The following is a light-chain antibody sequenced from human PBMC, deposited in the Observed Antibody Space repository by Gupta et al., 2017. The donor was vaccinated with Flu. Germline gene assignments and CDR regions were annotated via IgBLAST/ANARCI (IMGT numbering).Light chain of an antibody. V-gene: IGKV3-11*01. CDR1: QSVVPS. J-gene: IGKJ2*01. CDR3: QQRSDLPMYT. CDR2: DAS. Sequence: EVVLTQSPATPSLSPGERAVLSCRASQSVVPSLAWYQQKPGQAPRLLMYDASRRAAGIPARFSGSGSGTDFTLTISTLEPEDFAVYYCQQRSDLPMYTFGQGTKLEIK.